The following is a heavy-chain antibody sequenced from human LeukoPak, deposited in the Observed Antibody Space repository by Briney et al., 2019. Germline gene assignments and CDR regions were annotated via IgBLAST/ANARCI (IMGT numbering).Heavy chain of an antibody. Sequence: ASVKVSCKVSGYTFTSYGISWVRQAPGQGLEWMGWISAYNGNTNYAQKLQGRVTMTTDTSTSTAYMELRSLRSDDTAVYYCARRVGYYDSSGYYGDAFDIWGQGTMVTVSS. CDR2: ISAYNGNT. D-gene: IGHD3-22*01. J-gene: IGHJ3*02. V-gene: IGHV1-18*01. CDR3: ARRVGYYDSSGYYGDAFDI. CDR1: GYTFTSYG.